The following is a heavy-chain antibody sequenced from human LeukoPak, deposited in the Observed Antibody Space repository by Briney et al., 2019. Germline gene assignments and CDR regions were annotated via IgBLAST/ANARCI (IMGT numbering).Heavy chain of an antibody. D-gene: IGHD2-15*01. CDR1: GYIFTTYW. V-gene: IGHV5-51*01. J-gene: IGHJ5*02. CDR2: IYPGDSDT. CDR3: ARLFSSSTGWFDP. Sequence: GASLKISCKGSGYIFTTYWVAWGRQLPGKVLEWMGIIYPGDSDTRYSPSFQGQVTISADKSISTAYLQWSSLKASDTAMYYCARLFSSSTGWFDPWGQGTLVAVSS.